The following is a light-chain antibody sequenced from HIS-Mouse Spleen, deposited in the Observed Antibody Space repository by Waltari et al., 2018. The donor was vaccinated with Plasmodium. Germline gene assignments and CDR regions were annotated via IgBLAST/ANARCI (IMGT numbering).Light chain of an antibody. J-gene: IGLJ1*01. Sequence: QSALTQPRSVSGSPGQSLTLSRTVTRPAVGGYNYVSWYQQHPGKAPKLMIYDVSKRPSGVPDRFSGSKSGNTASLTISGLQAEDEADYYCCSYAGSYTYVFGTGTKVTVL. CDR3: CSYAGSYTYV. V-gene: IGLV2-11*01. CDR2: DVS. CDR1: RPAVGGYNY.